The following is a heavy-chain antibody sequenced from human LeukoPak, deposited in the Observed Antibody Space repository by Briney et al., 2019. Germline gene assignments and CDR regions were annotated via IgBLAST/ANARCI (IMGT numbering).Heavy chain of an antibody. V-gene: IGHV1-69*13. CDR1: GGTFSSYA. Sequence: ASVKVSCKASGGTFSSYAISWVRQAPGQGLEWMGGIIPIFGTANYAQKFQGRVTITADESTSTAYMELSSLRSEDTAVYYCAREGYYYDSSGYSPGGAFDIWGQGTMVTVSS. CDR3: AREGYYYDSSGYSPGGAFDI. J-gene: IGHJ3*02. CDR2: IIPIFGTA. D-gene: IGHD3-22*01.